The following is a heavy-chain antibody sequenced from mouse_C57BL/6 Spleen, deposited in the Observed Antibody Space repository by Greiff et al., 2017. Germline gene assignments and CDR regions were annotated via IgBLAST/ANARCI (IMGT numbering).Heavy chain of an antibody. CDR3: TTSFITTVVATRDYAMDY. CDR2: IDPEDGDT. D-gene: IGHD1-1*01. CDR1: GFNIKDYY. J-gene: IGHJ4*01. Sequence: EVQLQQSGAELVRPGASVKLSCTASGFNIKDYYMHWVKQRPEQGLEWIGRIDPEDGDTEYAPKFQGKATMTADTSSNTAYMQLSSLTSEDTAVYYCTTSFITTVVATRDYAMDYWGQGTSVTVSS. V-gene: IGHV14-1*01.